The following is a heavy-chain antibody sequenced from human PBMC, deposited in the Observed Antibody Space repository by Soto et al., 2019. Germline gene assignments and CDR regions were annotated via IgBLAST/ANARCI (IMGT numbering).Heavy chain of an antibody. J-gene: IGHJ6*02. D-gene: IGHD3-16*01. V-gene: IGHV4-59*01. CDR1: GVSLNTSY. Sequence: PSESLSLTCVVSGVSLNTSYWGWIRQPPGKGLEWVGTVYYAGGANYYPSLESRVTISPDTSRNQFSLNLRSVTAADTAVYDCARVMGDWGTYYYYYGMDVWGQGTTVTVSS. CDR2: VYYAGGA. CDR3: ARVMGDWGTYYYYYGMDV.